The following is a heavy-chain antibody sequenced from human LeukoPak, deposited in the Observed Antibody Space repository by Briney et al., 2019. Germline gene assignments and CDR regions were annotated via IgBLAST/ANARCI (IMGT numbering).Heavy chain of an antibody. J-gene: IGHJ4*02. CDR1: GFTFSVYY. CDR2: ISPDATNS. Sequence: PGGSLRLSCAASGFTFSVYYMFWVRQAPGKGLVRVSNISPDATNSKYADFVEGRFTISRDNAKNTLYLQLNSLRVEDTAVYYCARERGRGRDSPWFDYWGQGTLVTVSS. CDR3: ARERGRGRDSPWFDY. V-gene: IGHV3-74*03. D-gene: IGHD1-26*01.